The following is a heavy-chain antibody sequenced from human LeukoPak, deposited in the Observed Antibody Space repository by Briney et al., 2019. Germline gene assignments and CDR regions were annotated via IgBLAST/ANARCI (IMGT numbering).Heavy chain of an antibody. Sequence: SETLSPTCTVSGGSVNSGAYYWSWIRQPPGKGLEWIGNIYSSGSAYYNPSLKSRVTMSVDTSKNQFSLELSSVTAADTAVYYCARKPIVNSAWYYFDYWGQGTLVTVSS. J-gene: IGHJ4*02. CDR3: ARKPIVNSAWYYFDY. V-gene: IGHV4-39*07. D-gene: IGHD3-22*01. CDR1: GGSVNSGAYY. CDR2: IYSSGSA.